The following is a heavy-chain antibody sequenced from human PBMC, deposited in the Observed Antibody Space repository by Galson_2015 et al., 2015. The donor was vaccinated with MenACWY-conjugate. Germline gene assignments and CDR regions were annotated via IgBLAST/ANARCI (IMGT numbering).Heavy chain of an antibody. Sequence: SVKVSCKASGGTFYAITWVRQAPGPGLEWLGRIIPSLGVGHSAPKLQGRLTITADTTTNTSYMELSSLRSEDTAVYFCARGHPKGTSEIRPYYCMDVWGQGTTVTVSS. CDR2: IIPSLGVG. V-gene: IGHV1-69*04. CDR3: ARGHPKGTSEIRPYYCMDV. D-gene: IGHD1-7*01. CDR1: GGTFYA. J-gene: IGHJ6*02.